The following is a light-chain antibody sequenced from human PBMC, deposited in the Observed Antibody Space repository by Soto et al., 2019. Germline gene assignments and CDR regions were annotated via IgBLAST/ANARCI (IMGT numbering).Light chain of an antibody. CDR1: QSVSSNY. Sequence: EIVLTQSPDTVSLSPGETATLSCRASQSVSSNYLAWYQQKPGQAPRLLIYGASSSATGIPDRFSGSGSETDFTVTISRLEHEDFAVFYCQQDDNSITFVQGTRLEI. V-gene: IGKV3-20*01. CDR3: QQDDNSIT. J-gene: IGKJ5*01. CDR2: GAS.